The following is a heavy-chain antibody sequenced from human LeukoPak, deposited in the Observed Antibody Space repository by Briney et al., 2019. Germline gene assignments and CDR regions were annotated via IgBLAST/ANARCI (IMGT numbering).Heavy chain of an antibody. CDR1: GGSISSSSYY. D-gene: IGHD2-2*02. CDR3: ASQIPFFDY. Sequence: SETLSLTCTVSGGSISSSSYYWGWIRQPPGKGLEWIGSIYYSVSTYYNPSLKSRVTISVDTSKNQFSLKLSSVTAADTAVYYCASQIPFFDYWGQGTLVTVSS. J-gene: IGHJ4*02. CDR2: IYYSVST. V-gene: IGHV4-39*01.